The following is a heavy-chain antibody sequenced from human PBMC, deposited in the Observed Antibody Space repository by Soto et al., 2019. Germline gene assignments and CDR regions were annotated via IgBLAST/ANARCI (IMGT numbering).Heavy chain of an antibody. Sequence: QVQLVESGGGVVQPGRSLRLSCAASGFTFSSYAMHWVRQAPGKGLEWVAVISYDGSNKYYADSVKGRFTISRDNSKNTLHLQMNSLRAEDTAVYYCARDESSSWYRLPNDYWGQGTLVTVSS. CDR1: GFTFSSYA. V-gene: IGHV3-30-3*01. D-gene: IGHD6-13*01. J-gene: IGHJ4*02. CDR2: ISYDGSNK. CDR3: ARDESSSWYRLPNDY.